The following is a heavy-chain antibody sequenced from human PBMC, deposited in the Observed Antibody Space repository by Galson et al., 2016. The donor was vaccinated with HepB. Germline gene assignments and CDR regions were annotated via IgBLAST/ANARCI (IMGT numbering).Heavy chain of an antibody. J-gene: IGHJ4*02. D-gene: IGHD5-18*01. V-gene: IGHV3-7*01. CDR1: GFTFSTYW. CDR3: AREPGYNYGFTWGY. CDR2: IKEDGSER. Sequence: SLRLSCAASGFTFSTYWMTWVRQAPGKGLEWVANIKEDGSERYYADSVRGRFTISRDNAKNSLYLQMSSLRAEDAAVYYCAREPGYNYGFTWGYWGQGTRVTDSS.